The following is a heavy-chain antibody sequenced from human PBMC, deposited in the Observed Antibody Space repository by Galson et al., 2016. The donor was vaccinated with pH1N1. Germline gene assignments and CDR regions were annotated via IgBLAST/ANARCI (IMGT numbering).Heavy chain of an antibody. CDR2: TYYRSKWFY. V-gene: IGHV6-1*01. CDR3: ARHSPGRAVGVFDC. J-gene: IGHJ4*02. CDR1: GDSVSSNSAA. Sequence: CAISGDSVSSNSAAWNWIRQSPSRGLEWLGRTYYRSKWFYNYAVSVQGRITINPDTSKNQFSLQLNSVTPEDTAVYYCARHSPGRAVGVFDCWGQGTLVTVSP. D-gene: IGHD6-19*01.